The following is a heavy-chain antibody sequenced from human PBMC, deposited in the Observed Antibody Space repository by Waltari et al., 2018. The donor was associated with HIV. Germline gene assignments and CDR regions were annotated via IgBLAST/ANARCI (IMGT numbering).Heavy chain of an antibody. Sequence: EVQLVESGGGLVQPGGSLRLSCEASGFSFFKYSMHWVRQAPGKGLEWVSYISSGSSARYYADSLKGRFTISRDNAKNSLYLQMYSLRPEDTAVYYCARDGDRRDFDYWGQGTLVTVSS. CDR1: GFSFFKYS. CDR3: ARDGDRRDFDY. V-gene: IGHV3-48*01. CDR2: ISSGSSAR. D-gene: IGHD2-21*02. J-gene: IGHJ4*02.